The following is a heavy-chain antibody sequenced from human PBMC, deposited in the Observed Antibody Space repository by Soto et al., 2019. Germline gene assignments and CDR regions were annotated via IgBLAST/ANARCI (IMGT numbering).Heavy chain of an antibody. J-gene: IGHJ4*02. CDR1: GGTFSSYA. V-gene: IGHV1-69*12. Sequence: QVQLVQSGAEVKKPGSSVKVSCKAAGGTFSSYAISWVRQAPGQGLEWMGGIIPIFGTANYAQKFQGRVTISADESTCRAYMELSSLRSEDTAVYYCARGFRQQLVPFDYWGQGTLVTVSS. CDR2: IIPIFGTA. CDR3: ARGFRQQLVPFDY. D-gene: IGHD6-13*01.